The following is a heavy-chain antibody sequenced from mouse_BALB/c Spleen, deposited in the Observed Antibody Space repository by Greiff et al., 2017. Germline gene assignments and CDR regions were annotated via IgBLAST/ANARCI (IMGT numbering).Heavy chain of an antibody. Sequence: EVQVVESGGGLVKPGGSLKLSCAASGFTFSSYTMSWVRQTPEKRLEWVATISSGGSYTYYPDSVKGRFTISRDNAKNTLYLQMSSLKSEDTAMYYCARQTGTGAMDYWGQGTSVTVSS. CDR1: GFTFSSYT. D-gene: IGHD4-1*01. J-gene: IGHJ4*01. V-gene: IGHV5-6*01. CDR2: ISSGGSYT. CDR3: ARQTGTGAMDY.